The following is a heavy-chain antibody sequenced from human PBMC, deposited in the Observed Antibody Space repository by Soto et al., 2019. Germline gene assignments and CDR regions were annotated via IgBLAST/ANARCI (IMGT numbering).Heavy chain of an antibody. D-gene: IGHD4-17*01. CDR2: INPSGRTT. J-gene: IGHJ4*02. CDR3: ARDLDVTTVTTSFDS. V-gene: IGHV1-46*01. Sequence: ASVKVSCKTSGFTFSKYYMHWLRQVPGQGLEWVGVINPSGRTTSYAQKFLGRVSVTRDASTATVYLELNSLRSADTAVYYCARDLDVTTVTTSFDSWGQGTLVTVPQ. CDR1: GFTFSKYY.